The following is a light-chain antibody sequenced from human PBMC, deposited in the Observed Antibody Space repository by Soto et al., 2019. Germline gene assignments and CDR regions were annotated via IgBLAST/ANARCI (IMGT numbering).Light chain of an antibody. J-gene: IGKJ3*01. CDR2: GAS. V-gene: IGKV3-20*01. Sequence: EIVLTQSPGTLSLSPGERATLSCRASQSVSSSYLAWYQQKPGQAPRLLIYGASSRATGIPDRFSVSASGTDFTLTISRLEPEDFAVYYCQHYGTSALFGPGTXLNI. CDR3: QHYGTSAL. CDR1: QSVSSSY.